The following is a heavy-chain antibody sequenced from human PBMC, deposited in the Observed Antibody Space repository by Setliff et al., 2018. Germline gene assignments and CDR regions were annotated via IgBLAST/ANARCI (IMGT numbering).Heavy chain of an antibody. CDR2: IYHSGNT. Sequence: PSETLSLTCTVSGGSIRNHYWSWIRQSPGKGLEWIGTIYHSGNTYYNPSLNSRLTISVDTSKNQFSLRLTSVTAADTAIYYCARVRNTQNGFFDYWSQGTLVTVSS. CDR3: ARVRNTQNGFFDY. CDR1: GGSIRNHY. D-gene: IGHD1-1*01. V-gene: IGHV4-59*11. J-gene: IGHJ4*02.